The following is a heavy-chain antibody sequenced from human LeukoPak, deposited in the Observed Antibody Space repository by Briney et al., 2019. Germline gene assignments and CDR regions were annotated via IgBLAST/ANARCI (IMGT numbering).Heavy chain of an antibody. Sequence: GGSLRLSCAASGFTFSNYAMSWVRQAPGKGLEWVSLISGSGGRTNYADSVKGRFSISRDNSKNTVYLQMKSLRADDTALYYCARAPGYCSGGSCYDYWGQGTLVTVSS. J-gene: IGHJ4*02. CDR2: ISGSGGRT. D-gene: IGHD2-15*01. CDR1: GFTFSNYA. CDR3: ARAPGYCSGGSCYDY. V-gene: IGHV3-23*01.